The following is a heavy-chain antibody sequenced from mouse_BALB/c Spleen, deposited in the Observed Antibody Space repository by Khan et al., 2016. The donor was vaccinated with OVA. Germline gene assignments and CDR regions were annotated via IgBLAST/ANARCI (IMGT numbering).Heavy chain of an antibody. J-gene: IGHJ2*01. CDR1: GFTFSDYY. Sequence: EVELVESGGGLVQPGGSLKLSCKTSGFTFSDYYMYWVRRTPEKRLEWVAYISNGGGTTYYPDTLKGRFTISRDNANKTLYLQMSRLKSEDTAMYYCTRITTVYFDYWGQGTTLTVSS. CDR3: TRITTVYFDY. CDR2: ISNGGGTT. D-gene: IGHD1-1*01. V-gene: IGHV5-12*02.